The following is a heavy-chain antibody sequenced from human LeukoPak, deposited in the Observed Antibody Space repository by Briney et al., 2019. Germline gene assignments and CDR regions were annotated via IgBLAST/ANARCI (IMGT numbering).Heavy chain of an antibody. Sequence: SETLSLTCTVSGGSISSYYWSWIRQPAGKGLEWIGRIYTSGSTNYNPSLKSRVTMSVDTSKNQFSLKLSSVTAADTAVYYCARVGSSIAARHYYYYYMDVWGKGTTVTVSS. D-gene: IGHD6-6*01. J-gene: IGHJ6*03. CDR1: GGSISSYY. V-gene: IGHV4-4*07. CDR2: IYTSGST. CDR3: ARVGSSIAARHYYYYYMDV.